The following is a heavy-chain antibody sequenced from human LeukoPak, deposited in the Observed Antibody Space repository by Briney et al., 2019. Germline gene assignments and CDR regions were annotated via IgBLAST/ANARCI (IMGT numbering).Heavy chain of an antibody. CDR3: ARDPVSIAARLGFDY. J-gene: IGHJ4*02. D-gene: IGHD6-6*01. CDR2: IYTSGST. V-gene: IGHV4-4*07. CDR1: GGSISSYY. Sequence: PSETLSLTCTVSGGSISSYYWSWIRQPAGKGLEWIGRIYTSGSTNYNPSLKSRVTMSGDTSKNQFSLKLSSVTAADTAVYYCARDPVSIAARLGFDYWGQGTLVTVSS.